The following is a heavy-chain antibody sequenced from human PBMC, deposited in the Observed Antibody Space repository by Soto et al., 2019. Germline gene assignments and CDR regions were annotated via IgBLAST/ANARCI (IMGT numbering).Heavy chain of an antibody. Sequence: QVQLQESGPGLVKPSETLSLICTVSAGSLSSYYWSWIRQPPGKGLEWIAYIYYTGSTYYNPSLKSRVTISVDTSNNQFSLKLRSVTAVDTAVYYCARHSQYSSTWSGHDFDYWGQGALVTVSS. CDR2: IYYTGST. D-gene: IGHD6-13*01. V-gene: IGHV4-59*08. J-gene: IGHJ4*02. CDR1: AGSLSSYY. CDR3: ARHSQYSSTWSGHDFDY.